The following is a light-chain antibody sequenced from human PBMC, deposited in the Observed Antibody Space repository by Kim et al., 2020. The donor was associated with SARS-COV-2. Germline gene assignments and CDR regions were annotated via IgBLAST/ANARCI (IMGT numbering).Light chain of an antibody. J-gene: IGLJ2*01. CDR2: GRN. CDR3: NSRDSSGNHVI. V-gene: IGLV3-19*01. CDR1: SLRSSY. Sequence: ALGQTVRITCQGDSLRSSYATWYQQRPGQAPILVIYGRNKRPSGIPDRFSASTSGNIASLTITGAQAEDEADYYCNSRDSSGNHVIFGGGTQLTVL.